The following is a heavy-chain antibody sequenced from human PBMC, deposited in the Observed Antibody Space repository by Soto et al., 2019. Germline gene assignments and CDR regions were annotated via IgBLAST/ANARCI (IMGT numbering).Heavy chain of an antibody. CDR1: GGSFSGYY. CDR2: INHSGST. D-gene: IGHD6-6*01. J-gene: IGHJ6*03. Sequence: SETLSLTCAVYGGSFSGYYWSWIRQPPGKGLEWIGEINHSGSTNYNPSLKSRVTISVDTSKNHFSLKLSSVTAADTAVYYCARTRPTARPDHYYYYYYMDVWGKGTTVTVSS. V-gene: IGHV4-34*01. CDR3: ARTRPTARPDHYYYYYYMDV.